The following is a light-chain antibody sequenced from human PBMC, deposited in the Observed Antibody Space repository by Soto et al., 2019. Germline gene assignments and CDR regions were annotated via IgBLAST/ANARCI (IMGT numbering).Light chain of an antibody. CDR2: GAS. J-gene: IGKJ1*01. CDR3: IQDFISPLT. CDR1: QSVSSSY. V-gene: IGKV3-20*01. Sequence: IMLKIYTATLSLAAGERATLSCRASQSVSSSYLAWYQQKPGQAPRLLIYGASSRATGIPDRFSGSGSGTDFTLTISRLEPEDFATYYCIQDFISPLTIGQGTKVDIK.